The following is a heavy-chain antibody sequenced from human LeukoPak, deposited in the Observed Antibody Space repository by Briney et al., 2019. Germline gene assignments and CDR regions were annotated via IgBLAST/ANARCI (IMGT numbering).Heavy chain of an antibody. J-gene: IGHJ4*01. D-gene: IGHD6-19*01. CDR2: INHSGST. CDR3: ARADNGWIDD. Sequence: SETLSLTCAVYGGSFSGYYWSWIRQPPGKGLEWIGEINHSGSTNYNPSLKSRVTISVDTSKNQFSLKLSSVTAADTAVYYCARADNGWIDDWGQGTLVTVSS. V-gene: IGHV4-34*01. CDR1: GGSFSGYY.